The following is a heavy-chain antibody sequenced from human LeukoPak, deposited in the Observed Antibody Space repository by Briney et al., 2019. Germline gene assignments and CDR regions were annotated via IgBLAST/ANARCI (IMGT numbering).Heavy chain of an antibody. Sequence: PGGSLRVSCAASGFTFSSYAMSWVRQAPGKGLEWVSAISGSGGTTYYADSVKGRFTISRDNSKNTLYLQMSSLRAEDTAVYYCAKEPREYCSSTSCPNWIDPWGQGTLVTVSS. CDR2: ISGSGGTT. J-gene: IGHJ5*02. D-gene: IGHD2-2*01. CDR1: GFTFSSYA. V-gene: IGHV3-23*01. CDR3: AKEPREYCSSTSCPNWIDP.